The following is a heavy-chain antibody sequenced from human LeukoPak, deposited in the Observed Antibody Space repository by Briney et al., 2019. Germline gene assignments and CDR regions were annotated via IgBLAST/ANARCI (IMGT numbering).Heavy chain of an antibody. CDR3: ARGPSCKRASCYVIGALDI. J-gene: IGHJ3*02. CDR2: ISASANST. Sequence: GGSLRLSCAASGFTFDIYAMTWVRQAPGKGPDWVSGISASANSTYYADSVKGRFIISRDNSKNTLYLQMNSLRVDDMAVYYCARGPSCKRASCYVIGALDIWGLGTTVPVPS. V-gene: IGHV3-23*01. CDR1: GFTFDIYA. D-gene: IGHD2-2*01.